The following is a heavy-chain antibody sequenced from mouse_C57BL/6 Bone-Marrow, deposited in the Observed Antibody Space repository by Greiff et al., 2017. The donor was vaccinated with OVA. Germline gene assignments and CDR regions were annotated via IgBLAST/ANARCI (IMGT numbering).Heavy chain of an antibody. D-gene: IGHD4-1*01. J-gene: IGHJ2*01. V-gene: IGHV6-6*01. CDR3: TRHLGPDYFDY. CDR2: IRNKANNHAT. CDR1: GFTFSDAW. Sequence: EVKLVESGGGLVQPGGSMKLSCAASGFTFSDAWMDWVRQSPEKGLEWVAEIRNKANNHATYYAESVKGRFTISRDDSKSSVYLQMNSLRAEDTGIYYCTRHLGPDYFDYWGQGTTLTVSA.